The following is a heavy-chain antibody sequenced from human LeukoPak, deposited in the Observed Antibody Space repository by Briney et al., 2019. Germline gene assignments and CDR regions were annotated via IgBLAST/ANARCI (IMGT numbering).Heavy chain of an antibody. J-gene: IGHJ4*02. V-gene: IGHV4-59*11. CDR2: IYYSGST. CDR3: ARADCSSTSCYSAY. Sequence: SETLSLTCTVSGGSISSHYWSWIRQPPGKGLEWIGYIYYSGSTNYNPSLKSRVTISVDTSKNQFSLKLSSVTAADTAVYYCARADCSSTSCYSAYWGQGTLVTVSS. CDR1: GGSISSHY. D-gene: IGHD2-2*01.